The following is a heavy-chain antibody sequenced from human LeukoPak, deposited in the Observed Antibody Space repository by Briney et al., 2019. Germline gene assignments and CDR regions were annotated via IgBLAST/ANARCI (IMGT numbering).Heavy chain of an antibody. J-gene: IGHJ4*02. Sequence: GGSLRLSCAASGFTFSTYVMHWVRQAPGKGLEWVAFIRYDGNKQNYADSVKGRFTISRDNSKNTVYLQMDSLRTEDTAVYYCAKDDPFFDSWGQGTLVTVSS. CDR3: AKDDPFFDS. V-gene: IGHV3-30*02. CDR1: GFTFSTYV. CDR2: IRYDGNKQ.